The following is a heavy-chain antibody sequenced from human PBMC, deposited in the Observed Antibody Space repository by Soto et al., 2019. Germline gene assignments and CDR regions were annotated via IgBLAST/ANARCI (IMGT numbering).Heavy chain of an antibody. CDR3: AKDGRIAAAGYYFDY. CDR1: GFTFSSYG. CDR2: ISYDGSNK. V-gene: IGHV3-30*18. J-gene: IGHJ4*02. D-gene: IGHD6-13*01. Sequence: PGGSLRLSCAASGFTFSSYGMHWFRQAPGKGLEWVAVISYDGSNKYYADSVKGRFTISRDNSKNTLYLQMNSLRAEDTAVYYCAKDGRIAAAGYYFDYWGQGTLVTVS.